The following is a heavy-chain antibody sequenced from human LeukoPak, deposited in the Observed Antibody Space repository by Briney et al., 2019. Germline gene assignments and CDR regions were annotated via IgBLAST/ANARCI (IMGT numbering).Heavy chain of an antibody. J-gene: IGHJ4*02. CDR1: GGSISSYY. CDR2: IYYSGST. Sequence: PSETLSLTCTVSGGSISSYYWSWIRQPPGKGLEWIGYIYYSGSTNYNPSLKGRVTISVDTSKNQFSLKLSSVTAADTAVYYCARGRDSGYSDYWGQGTLVTVSS. D-gene: IGHD3-22*01. V-gene: IGHV4-59*01. CDR3: ARGRDSGYSDY.